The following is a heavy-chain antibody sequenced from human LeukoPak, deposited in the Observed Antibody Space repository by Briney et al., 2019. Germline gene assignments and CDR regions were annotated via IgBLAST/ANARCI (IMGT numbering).Heavy chain of an antibody. CDR2: INHSGST. V-gene: IGHV4-34*01. D-gene: IGHD5-18*01. J-gene: IGHJ5*02. Sequence: SETLSLTCTVYGGSFSGYYWSWIRQPPGKGLEWIGEINHSGSTNYNPSLKSRVTISVDTSKNHFSLKLSSVTAADTAVYYCARCPVLGTARADPAYWFDPWGQGTLVTVSS. CDR3: ARCPVLGTARADPAYWFDP. CDR1: GGSFSGYY.